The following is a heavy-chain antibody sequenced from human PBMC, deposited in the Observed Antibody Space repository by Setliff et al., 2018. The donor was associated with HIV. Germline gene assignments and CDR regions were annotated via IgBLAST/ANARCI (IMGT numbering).Heavy chain of an antibody. J-gene: IGHJ6*03. V-gene: IGHV4-4*07. CDR2: IYTSGST. CDR1: GGSISSYY. Sequence: PSETLSLTCTVSGGSISSYYWSWIRQPAGKGLEWIGRIYTSGSTNYNPSLKSRVTMSVDTSKNQFSLKLSSVTAADTAVYYCARDGRLDILTGYWYYMDVWGKGTTVTVSS. D-gene: IGHD3-9*01. CDR3: ARDGRLDILTGYWYYMDV.